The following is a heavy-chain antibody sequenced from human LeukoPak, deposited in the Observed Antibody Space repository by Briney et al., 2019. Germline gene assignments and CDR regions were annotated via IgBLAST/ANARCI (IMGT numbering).Heavy chain of an antibody. D-gene: IGHD6-19*01. CDR2: IYYSGST. Sequence: SEILSLTCSVSGGSISSYYWSWIRQPPGKGLEWIGYIYYSGSTNYNPSLKSRVTISVDTSKNQFSLKLSSVTAADTAVYYCARLRGWDYLDYWGQGTLITVSS. CDR3: ARLRGWDYLDY. CDR1: GGSISSYY. J-gene: IGHJ4*02. V-gene: IGHV4-59*12.